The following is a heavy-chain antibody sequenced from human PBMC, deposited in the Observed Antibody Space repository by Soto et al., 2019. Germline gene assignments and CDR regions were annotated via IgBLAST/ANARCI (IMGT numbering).Heavy chain of an antibody. CDR3: ARAFKRGYSYGDAFDI. CDR2: ISSSSSTI. CDR1: GFTFSSYS. V-gene: IGHV3-48*02. J-gene: IGHJ3*02. D-gene: IGHD5-18*01. Sequence: EVQLLESGGGLVQPGGSLRLSCAASGFTFSSYSMNWVRQAPGKGLEWVSYISSSSSTIYYADSVKGRFTISRDNAKNSLYLQMNSLRDEDTAVYYCARAFKRGYSYGDAFDIWGQGTMVTVSS.